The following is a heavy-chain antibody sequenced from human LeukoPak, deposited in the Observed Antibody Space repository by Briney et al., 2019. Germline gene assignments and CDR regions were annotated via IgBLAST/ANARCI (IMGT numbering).Heavy chain of an antibody. J-gene: IGHJ4*02. Sequence: SETLSLTCAVYGGSFSGYYWSWIRQPPGKGLEWIGEINHSGSTNYNPSLKSRVTISVDTSKNQFSLKLSFVTAADTAVYYCARLNYGGNSGLDYWGQGTLVTVSS. CDR3: ARLNYGGNSGLDY. D-gene: IGHD4-23*01. CDR2: INHSGST. V-gene: IGHV4-34*01. CDR1: GGSFSGYY.